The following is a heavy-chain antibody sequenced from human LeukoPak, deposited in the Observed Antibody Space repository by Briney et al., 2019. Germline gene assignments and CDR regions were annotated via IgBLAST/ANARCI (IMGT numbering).Heavy chain of an antibody. CDR1: GFTVSSNY. V-gene: IGHV3-30*18. Sequence: PGGSLRLSCAASGFTVSSNYMSWVRQAPGKGLEWVAVISDDGSNKYYGDSVKGRFTISRDNSKNTVYLQMNSLRAEDTAVYYCAKDRYSSGWYSDFDYWGQGTLVTVSS. CDR2: ISDDGSNK. D-gene: IGHD6-19*01. CDR3: AKDRYSSGWYSDFDY. J-gene: IGHJ4*02.